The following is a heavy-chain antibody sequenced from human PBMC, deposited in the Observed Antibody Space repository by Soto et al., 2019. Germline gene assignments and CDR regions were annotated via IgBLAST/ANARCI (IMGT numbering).Heavy chain of an antibody. J-gene: IGHJ4*02. CDR1: GGSISSYY. CDR2: IYYSGST. D-gene: IGHD3-22*01. V-gene: IGHV4-59*01. Sequence: SETLSLTCTVSGGSISSYYWSWIRQPPGKGLEWIGYIYYSGSTNYNPSLKSRVTISVDTSKNQFSLKLSSVTAADTAVYYCARGTYYYDSSGYPGYYFDYWGQGTLVTVSS. CDR3: ARGTYYYDSSGYPGYYFDY.